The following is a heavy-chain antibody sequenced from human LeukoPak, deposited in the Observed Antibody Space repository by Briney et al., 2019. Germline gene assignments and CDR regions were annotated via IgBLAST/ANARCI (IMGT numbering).Heavy chain of an antibody. CDR3: ARFINYGDYRYFDY. CDR1: GYSFTSYW. V-gene: IGHV5-51*01. D-gene: IGHD4-17*01. Sequence: GESLKISCKGSGYSFTSYWIGWVRQMPVSRLGRIWIIYPGDSDTRYSPSFQGQVTISADKSISAAYLQWSSIKASITAMYYCARFINYGDYRYFDYWGQGTLVTVSS. J-gene: IGHJ4*02. CDR2: IYPGDSDT.